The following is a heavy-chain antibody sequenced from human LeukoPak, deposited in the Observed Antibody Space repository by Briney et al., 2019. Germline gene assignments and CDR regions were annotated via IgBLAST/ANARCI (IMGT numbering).Heavy chain of an antibody. V-gene: IGHV5-51*01. Sequence: GEALKISFKGSGYSFTSYWIGWVRPRPGKGVGWMGIMYPGECDTRYSPSFQGQVNISGDKSIRTAYLQWSSLKASDTAKYYCARWFRAMIGIRGDAFDIWGQGTMVTVSS. D-gene: IGHD3-22*01. CDR3: ARWFRAMIGIRGDAFDI. CDR1: GYSFTSYW. CDR2: MYPGECDT. J-gene: IGHJ3*02.